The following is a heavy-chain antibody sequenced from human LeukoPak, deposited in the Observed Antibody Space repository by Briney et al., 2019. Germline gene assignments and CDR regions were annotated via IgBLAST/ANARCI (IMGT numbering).Heavy chain of an antibody. Sequence: ASVKVSCKASGYTFTCYYMHWVRQAPGQGLEWMGWINPNSGGTNYAQKFQGKVTMTRDTSISTAYMELSGLRSDDTAVYYCAREGVDWNHSVYYFDYWGQGTLVTVSS. D-gene: IGHD1-1*01. J-gene: IGHJ4*02. CDR2: INPNSGGT. CDR1: GYTFTCYY. CDR3: AREGVDWNHSVYYFDY. V-gene: IGHV1-2*02.